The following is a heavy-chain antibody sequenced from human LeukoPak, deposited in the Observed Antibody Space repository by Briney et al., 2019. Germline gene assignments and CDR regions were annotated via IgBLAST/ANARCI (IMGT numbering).Heavy chain of an antibody. CDR3: AKDRASYYYDSSGVLDY. CDR2: ISYDGSNK. Sequence: GGSLRLSCAASGFTFSSYGMHWVRQAPGKGLEWVAVISYDGSNKYYADSVKGRFTISRDNSKNTLYLQMNSLRAEDTAVYYCAKDRASYYYDSSGVLDYWGQGTLVTVSS. D-gene: IGHD3-22*01. V-gene: IGHV3-30*18. J-gene: IGHJ4*02. CDR1: GFTFSSYG.